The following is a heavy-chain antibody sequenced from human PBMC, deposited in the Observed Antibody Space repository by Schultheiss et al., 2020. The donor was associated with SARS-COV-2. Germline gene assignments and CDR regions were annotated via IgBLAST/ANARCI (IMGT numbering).Heavy chain of an antibody. J-gene: IGHJ4*02. Sequence: GGSLRLSCAASGFSFSNYAMHWVRQAPGKGLEWVAVISYDGSNKYYADSVKGRFTISRDNSKNTLYLQMNSLRAEDTAVYYCARDTSQGGWLQFLYNFDYWGQGTLVTVAS. CDR2: ISYDGSNK. D-gene: IGHD5-24*01. CDR3: ARDTSQGGWLQFLYNFDY. CDR1: GFSFSNYA. V-gene: IGHV3-30-3*01.